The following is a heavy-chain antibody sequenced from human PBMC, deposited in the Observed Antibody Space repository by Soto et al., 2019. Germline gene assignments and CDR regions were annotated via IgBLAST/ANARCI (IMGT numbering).Heavy chain of an antibody. Sequence: ETLSLTCAVYGGSFSGYYWSWIRQPPGKGLEWIGEINHSGSTNYNPSLKSRVTISVDTSKNQFSLKLSSVTAADTAVYYCARGGRAARPHWFDPWGQGTLVTVSS. J-gene: IGHJ5*02. CDR1: GGSFSGYY. D-gene: IGHD6-6*01. V-gene: IGHV4-34*01. CDR2: INHSGST. CDR3: ARGGRAARPHWFDP.